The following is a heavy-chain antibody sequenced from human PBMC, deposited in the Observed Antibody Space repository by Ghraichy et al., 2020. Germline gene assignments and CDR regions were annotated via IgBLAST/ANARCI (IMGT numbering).Heavy chain of an antibody. D-gene: IGHD1-26*01. V-gene: IGHV1-2*04. CDR2: INPNSGGT. CDR3: ARVSKWELCCDAFDI. CDR1: GYTFTGYY. J-gene: IGHJ3*02. Sequence: ASVKVSCKASGYTFTGYYMHWVRQAPGQGLEWMGWINPNSGGTNYAQKFQGWVTMTRDTSISTAYMELSRLRSDDTAVYYCARVSKWELCCDAFDIWGQGTMVTVSS.